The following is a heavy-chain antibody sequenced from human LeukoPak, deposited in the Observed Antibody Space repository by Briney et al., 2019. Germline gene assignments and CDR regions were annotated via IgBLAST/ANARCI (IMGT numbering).Heavy chain of an antibody. J-gene: IGHJ5*02. CDR1: GFTFSSYA. V-gene: IGHV3-23*03. D-gene: IGHD3-10*01. Sequence: GGSLRLSCAASGFTFSSYAMSWVRQAPGKGLEWVSVIYSGGSTYYADSVKGRFTISRDNSKNTLYLQMNSLRAEDTAVYYCAKLSLRIYGSGSYYNRWGQGTLVTVSS. CDR2: IYSGGST. CDR3: AKLSLRIYGSGSYYNR.